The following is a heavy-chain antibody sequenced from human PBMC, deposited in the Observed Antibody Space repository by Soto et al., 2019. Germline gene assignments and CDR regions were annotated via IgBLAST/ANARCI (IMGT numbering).Heavy chain of an antibody. CDR2: IYYSGST. D-gene: IGHD3-16*01. Sequence: QLQLQESGPGLVKPSETLSLTCTVSGGSMSNGGYYWGWIRQPPGKGLEWIGSIYYSGSTYNNPPLMSRLTMSIDTSKTQFSLKVTSVTAADTAVYYCARSRGEPPEGFDYWGQGTLVTVSS. CDR3: ARSRGEPPEGFDY. V-gene: IGHV4-39*01. J-gene: IGHJ4*02. CDR1: GGSMSNGGYY.